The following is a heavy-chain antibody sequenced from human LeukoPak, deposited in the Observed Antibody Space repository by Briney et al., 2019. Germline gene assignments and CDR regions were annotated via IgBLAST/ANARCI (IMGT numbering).Heavy chain of an antibody. Sequence: QPGGSLRLSCAASGFTFSSFAMSWVRQAPAKGLEWVGAVSYDGSNKYYPDSVKGRFTISRDNSKNTLYLQMNSLRAEDTAVYYCAKEGYYGSGSFPDYWGQGTLVTVSS. J-gene: IGHJ4*02. V-gene: IGHV3-30*18. CDR2: VSYDGSNK. CDR3: AKEGYYGSGSFPDY. D-gene: IGHD3-10*01. CDR1: GFTFSSFA.